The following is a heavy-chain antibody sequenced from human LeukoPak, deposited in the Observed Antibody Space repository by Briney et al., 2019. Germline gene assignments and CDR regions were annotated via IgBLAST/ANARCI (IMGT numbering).Heavy chain of an antibody. CDR1: GYSFTSYW. D-gene: IGHD2-2*01. V-gene: IGHV5-51*01. CDR3: ARQDCSSTSCYPYFDY. Sequence: RESLKISCKGSGYSFTSYWIGWVRQMPGKGLEWMGIIYPGDSDTRYSPSFQGQVTISADKSISTAYLQWSSLKASDTAMYYCARQDCSSTSCYPYFDYWGQGTLVTVSS. CDR2: IYPGDSDT. J-gene: IGHJ4*02.